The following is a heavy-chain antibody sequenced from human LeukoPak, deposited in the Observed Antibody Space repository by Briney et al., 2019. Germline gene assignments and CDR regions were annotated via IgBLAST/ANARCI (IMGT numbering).Heavy chain of an antibody. J-gene: IGHJ5*02. D-gene: IGHD2-15*01. Sequence: ASVKVSCKASGYTFTSYYMHWVRQAPGQGLEWMGWINPNSGGTNYAQKFQGRVTMTRDTSISTAYMELSRLRSDDTAVYYCAREGYCSGGSCYGNWFDPWGQGTLVTVSS. CDR2: INPNSGGT. CDR1: GYTFTSYY. V-gene: IGHV1-2*02. CDR3: AREGYCSGGSCYGNWFDP.